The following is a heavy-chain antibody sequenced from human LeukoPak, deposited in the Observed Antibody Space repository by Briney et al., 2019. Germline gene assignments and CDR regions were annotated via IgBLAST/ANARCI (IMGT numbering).Heavy chain of an antibody. J-gene: IGHJ6*02. V-gene: IGHV3-48*03. CDR1: GFTFSSYG. D-gene: IGHD6-13*01. CDR3: ARDEAALYGMDV. Sequence: GGSLRLSCAASGFTFSSYGMNWVRQAPGKGLEWVSYISSSGSTIYYADSVKGRFTISRDNAKNLLYLQMNSLRAEDTAVYYCARDEAALYGMDVWGQGTTVTVSS. CDR2: ISSSGSTI.